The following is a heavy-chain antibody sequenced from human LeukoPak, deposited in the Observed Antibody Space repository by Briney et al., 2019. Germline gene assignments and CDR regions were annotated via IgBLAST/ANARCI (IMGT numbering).Heavy chain of an antibody. Sequence: GGSLRLSCAASGFTFNNYVMSWVRQAPGKGLEWVSTINGGGYNTYYADSVKGRFTISRDNSKNTLYLQMNSLRAEDTAVYYCAKEASSSWYYFDYWGQGTLVTVSS. V-gene: IGHV3-23*01. CDR1: GFTFNNYV. J-gene: IGHJ4*02. CDR3: AKEASSSWYYFDY. D-gene: IGHD6-13*01. CDR2: INGGGYNT.